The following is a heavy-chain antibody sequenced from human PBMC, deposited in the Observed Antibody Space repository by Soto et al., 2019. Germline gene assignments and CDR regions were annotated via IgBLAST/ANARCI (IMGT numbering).Heavy chain of an antibody. CDR2: IYSGGST. J-gene: IGHJ6*02. V-gene: IGHV3-66*01. Sequence: GGSLRLSCAASGFTVSSNYMSWVRQAPGKGLEWVSVIYSGGSTYYADSVKGRFTISRDNSKNTLYLQMNSLRAEDTAVYYCGSRADYGDTVTGSYYYYGMDVWGQGTTVTVSS. CDR1: GFTVSSNY. D-gene: IGHD4-17*01. CDR3: GSRADYGDTVTGSYYYYGMDV.